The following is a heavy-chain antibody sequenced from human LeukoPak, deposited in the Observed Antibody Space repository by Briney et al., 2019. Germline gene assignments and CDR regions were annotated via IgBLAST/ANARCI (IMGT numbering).Heavy chain of an antibody. CDR1: GFTFSSYN. J-gene: IGHJ6*03. CDR3: ARVTGYYYYMDV. V-gene: IGHV3-21*01. Sequence: GGSLRLSCAASGFTFSSYNMNWVRQAPGKGLEWVSSISSSSSYIYYADSVKGRFTISRDNAKNSLYLQMNSLRAEDTAVYYCARVTGYYYYMDVWGKGTTVTVSS. D-gene: IGHD3-10*01. CDR2: ISSSSSYI.